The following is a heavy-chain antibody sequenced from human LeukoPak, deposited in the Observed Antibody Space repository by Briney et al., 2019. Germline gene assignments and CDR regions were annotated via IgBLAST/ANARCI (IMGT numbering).Heavy chain of an antibody. CDR3: ARATMRYGSGSYYIWFDY. Sequence: SETLSLTCAVSGGSISSSNWWSWVRQPPGKGLEWTGEIYHSGSTNYNPSLKSRVTISLDTSKNQFSLKLSSVTAADTAVYYCARATMRYGSGSYYIWFDYWGQGTLVTVSS. CDR2: IYHSGST. J-gene: IGHJ4*02. CDR1: GGSISSSNW. D-gene: IGHD3-10*01. V-gene: IGHV4-4*02.